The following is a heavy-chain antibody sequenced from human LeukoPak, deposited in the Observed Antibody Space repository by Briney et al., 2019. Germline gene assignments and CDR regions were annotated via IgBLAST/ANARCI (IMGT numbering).Heavy chain of an antibody. J-gene: IGHJ5*02. V-gene: IGHV3-11*01. Sequence: GGSLSLSCAATGFRFSDYYMSWIRQAPGKGLEWVAYISSTGNSIFYADSVKGRLTISRDHAKNSLSLQLNSLRAEDTAVYYCAKGGIRYGYGFDLWGRGTLGTVSS. CDR2: ISSTGNSI. D-gene: IGHD5-18*01. CDR3: AKGGIRYGYGFDL. CDR1: GFRFSDYY.